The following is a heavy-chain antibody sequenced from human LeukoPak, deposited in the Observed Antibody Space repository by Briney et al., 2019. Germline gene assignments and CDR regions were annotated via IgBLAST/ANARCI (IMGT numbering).Heavy chain of an antibody. CDR2: ISSSGSTI. V-gene: IGHV3-48*03. CDR3: ARPDCSGGSCSILNFDY. CDR1: GFTFSSYE. Sequence: GGSLRLSCAASGFTFSSYEMNWVRQAPGKGLEWVSYISSSGSTIYYADSVKGRFTISRDNAKNSLYLQMNSLRAEDTAVYYCARPDCSGGSCSILNFDYWGQGTLVTVSS. J-gene: IGHJ4*02. D-gene: IGHD2-15*01.